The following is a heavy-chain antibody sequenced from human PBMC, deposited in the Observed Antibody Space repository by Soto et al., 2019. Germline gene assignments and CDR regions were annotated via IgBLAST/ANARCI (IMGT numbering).Heavy chain of an antibody. CDR2: IKHSGSS. CDR3: ARGGSRDWQVALDI. D-gene: IGHD2-21*02. Sequence: PWGTLSLTCAVYAGSFSRYYWNWIRQSPGKGLEWIGKIKHSGSSNYNPSLRSRVSISVDMSKNQFSLRLTSVTAADTAVYYCARGGSRDWQVALDIWGQGTMVTVSS. V-gene: IGHV4-34*01. J-gene: IGHJ3*02. CDR1: AGSFSRYY.